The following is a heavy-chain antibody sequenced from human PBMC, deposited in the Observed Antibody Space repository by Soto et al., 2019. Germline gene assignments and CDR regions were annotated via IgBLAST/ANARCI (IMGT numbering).Heavy chain of an antibody. J-gene: IGHJ2*01. D-gene: IGHD4-4*01. Sequence: PGGSLRLYCAASGFTVVDYAMHWVRQAPEKGLEGVSGINWNSGSIGYAESVKGRFTISRDNSKNTLNLQMNSLRAVDTVVYYCARPLWRNDYNWGYFDLWGRGTLVTVSS. V-gene: IGHV3-9*01. CDR2: INWNSGSI. CDR3: ARPLWRNDYNWGYFDL. CDR1: GFTVVDYA.